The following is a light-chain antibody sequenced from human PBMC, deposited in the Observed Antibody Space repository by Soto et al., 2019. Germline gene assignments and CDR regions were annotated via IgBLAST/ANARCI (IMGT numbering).Light chain of an antibody. Sequence: SGEGVATGRCSISQSVSSSYLTWYQQKPGQAPRPLIYGASNRATDIPDRFSGSGHGTDYALGLRSLDSSDSAVQYCEQHGRAAVTLGGGTKVDIK. CDR3: EQHGRAAVT. V-gene: IGKV3-20*01. J-gene: IGKJ4*01. CDR2: GAS. CDR1: QSVSSSY.